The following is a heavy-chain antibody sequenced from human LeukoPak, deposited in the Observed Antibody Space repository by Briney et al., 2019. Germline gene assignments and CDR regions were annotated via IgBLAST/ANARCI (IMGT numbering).Heavy chain of an antibody. V-gene: IGHV3-74*01. Sequence: GGSLLLSCAASGFTFRIYWMHWVRQAPGKGLVWVSRINSDGSSTSYADSVKGRFTISRDNAKNTLYLQMNSLRAEDTAVYYCAREWYYDTSGYCDYWGQGTLVTVSS. CDR3: AREWYYDTSGYCDY. CDR2: INSDGSST. CDR1: GFTFRIYW. J-gene: IGHJ4*02. D-gene: IGHD3-22*01.